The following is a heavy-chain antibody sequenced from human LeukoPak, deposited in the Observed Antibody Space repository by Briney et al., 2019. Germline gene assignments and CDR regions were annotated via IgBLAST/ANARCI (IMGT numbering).Heavy chain of an antibody. CDR3: ARVGPGAYCGGDCSNAFDI. V-gene: IGHV3-48*03. D-gene: IGHD2-21*02. Sequence: GGSLRLSCAASGFTFSSYEMNWVRQAPGKGLEWVSYISSSGSTIYYADSVKGRFTISRDNAKNSLYLQMNSLRAEDTAVYYCARVGPGAYCGGDCSNAFDIWGQGTMVTVSS. J-gene: IGHJ3*02. CDR2: ISSSGSTI. CDR1: GFTFSSYE.